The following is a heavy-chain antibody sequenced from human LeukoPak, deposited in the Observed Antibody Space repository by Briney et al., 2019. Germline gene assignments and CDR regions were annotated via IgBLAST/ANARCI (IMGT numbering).Heavy chain of an antibody. Sequence: GRSLRLPCAASGFTFDDYAMHWVRQAPGKGLEWVSGISWNSGSIGYADSVKGRFTISRDNAKNSLYLQMNSLRAEDTALYYCAKDWHSSSILPVMWGQGTLVTVSS. D-gene: IGHD6-6*01. J-gene: IGHJ4*02. V-gene: IGHV3-9*01. CDR2: ISWNSGSI. CDR3: AKDWHSSSILPVM. CDR1: GFTFDDYA.